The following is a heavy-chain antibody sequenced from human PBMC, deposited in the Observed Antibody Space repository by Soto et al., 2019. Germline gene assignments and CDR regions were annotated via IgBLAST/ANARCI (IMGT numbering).Heavy chain of an antibody. CDR1: GYIFSSYA. D-gene: IGHD3-3*01. CDR2: INVGNDNT. V-gene: IGHV1-3*01. J-gene: IGHJ6*02. Sequence: ASVKVSCKASGYIFSSYAMHWVRQAPGQRLEWMGWINVGNDNTKYSQKFQGRVTITRDTSASTAYMELSSLRSEDTAVYYCARGSFYDFWSGYYPYGMDVWGQGNTVTV. CDR3: ARGSFYDFWSGYYPYGMDV.